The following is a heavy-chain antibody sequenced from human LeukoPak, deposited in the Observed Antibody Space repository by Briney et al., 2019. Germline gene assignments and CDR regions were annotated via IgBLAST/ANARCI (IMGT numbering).Heavy chain of an antibody. CDR3: APTYSSSWYGY. J-gene: IGHJ4*02. V-gene: IGHV3-23*01. D-gene: IGHD6-13*01. CDR1: GFTFSSYA. Sequence: GSLRLSCAASGFTFSSYAMSWVRQAPGKGLEWVSTISGSGGNTYYADSVKGRFTISRDNSKNTLYLQMNSLRVEDTAVYYCAPTYSSSWYGYWGQGTLVTVSS. CDR2: ISGSGGNT.